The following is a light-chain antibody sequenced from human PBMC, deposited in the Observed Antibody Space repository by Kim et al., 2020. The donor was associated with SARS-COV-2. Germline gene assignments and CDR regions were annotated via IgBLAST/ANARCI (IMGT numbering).Light chain of an antibody. V-gene: IGKV3-20*01. CDR3: QQYGSSPR. J-gene: IGKJ4*01. CDR2: GAS. Sequence: LSPGERATLSCRASQSVSDNYLAWYQQKPGQTPRLLIYGASSRATGIPDRFSGSGSGTDFTLTISRLEPEDFAVYYCQQYGSSPRFGGGTKVDIK. CDR1: QSVSDNY.